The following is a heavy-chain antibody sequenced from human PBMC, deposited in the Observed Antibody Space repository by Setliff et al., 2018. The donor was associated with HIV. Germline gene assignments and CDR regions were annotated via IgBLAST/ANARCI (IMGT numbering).Heavy chain of an antibody. J-gene: IGHJ4*02. CDR2: INPSGGST. CDR3: ARDFTGGDGYGNGHY. Sequence: ASVKVSCKASGYTFTSYYMHWVRQAPGQGLEWMGIINPSGGSTSYAQKFQGRVTMTRDTSTSTVYMELSSLRSEDTAVYYCARDFTGGDGYGNGHYWGQGTLVTVSS. CDR1: GYTFTSYY. D-gene: IGHD3-16*01. V-gene: IGHV1-46*01.